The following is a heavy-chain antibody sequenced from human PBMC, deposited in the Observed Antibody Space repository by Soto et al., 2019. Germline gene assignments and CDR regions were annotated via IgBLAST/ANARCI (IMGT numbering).Heavy chain of an antibody. CDR2: ISTDGSVT. D-gene: IGHD6-19*01. J-gene: IGHJ4*02. CDR3: ARAPYNSGWWSFDY. V-gene: IGHV3-74*01. CDR1: GLTFSSYW. Sequence: GGSLRLSCAASGLTFSSYWMHWVRQAPGKGLVWVSRISTDGSVTTYADSVKGRFTISRDNAKNTLYLQMNSLRTEDTAVYYCARAPYNSGWWSFDYWGQGTLVTVSS.